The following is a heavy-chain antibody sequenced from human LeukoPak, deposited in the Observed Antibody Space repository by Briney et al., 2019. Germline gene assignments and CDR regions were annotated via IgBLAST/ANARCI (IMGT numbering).Heavy chain of an antibody. D-gene: IGHD5-18*01. J-gene: IGHJ4*02. CDR1: GFTFNNYW. CDR3: ARADSYGSILDY. V-gene: IGHV3-7*04. CDR2: IDQYGRAK. Sequence: GGSLRLSCAASGFTFNNYWMSWVRQAPGKGREWVASIDQYGRAKYYVDSVRGRFTFSRDNTKNSLHLQMNSLRAEDTAVYYCARADSYGSILDYWGQGTRVIDSS.